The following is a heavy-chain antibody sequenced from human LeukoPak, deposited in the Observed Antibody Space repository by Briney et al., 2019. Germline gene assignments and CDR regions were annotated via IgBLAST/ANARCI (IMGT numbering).Heavy chain of an antibody. CDR2: TYYRSKWYN. CDR1: GDSVSSNSAA. Sequence: SQTLSLTCAISGDSVSSNSAAWNWIRQSPSRGLEWLGRTYYRSKWYNDYAVSVKSRITINPDTSKNQFSLKLSSVTAADTAVYYCARVDYYGSGRSYYFDYWGQGTLVTVSS. J-gene: IGHJ4*02. V-gene: IGHV6-1*01. CDR3: ARVDYYGSGRSYYFDY. D-gene: IGHD3-10*01.